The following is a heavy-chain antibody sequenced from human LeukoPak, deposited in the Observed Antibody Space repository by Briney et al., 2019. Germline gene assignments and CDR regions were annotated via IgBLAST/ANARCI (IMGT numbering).Heavy chain of an antibody. Sequence: GGSLRLSCAASAFTFSDYGMHWVRQAPGKGLEWVAFIRFDESNKYYADSVKGRFTISRDNSKNTLYLQMNSLRPEDTAVYYCAKDRPTVYSSSWLHFLDSWGQGTLVTVSS. J-gene: IGHJ4*02. CDR1: AFTFSDYG. D-gene: IGHD6-13*01. CDR2: IRFDESNK. V-gene: IGHV3-30*02. CDR3: AKDRPTVYSSSWLHFLDS.